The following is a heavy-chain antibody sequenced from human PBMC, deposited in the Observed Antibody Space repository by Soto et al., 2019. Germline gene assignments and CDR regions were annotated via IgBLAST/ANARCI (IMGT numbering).Heavy chain of an antibody. V-gene: IGHV1-18*01. CDR3: AREGSSSWYVSPGYYFDY. D-gene: IGHD6-13*01. CDR2: ISAYNGNT. CDR1: GYTFTSYG. Sequence: QVPLVQSGAEVKKPGASVKVSCKASGYTFTSYGISWVRQAPGQGLEWMGWISAYNGNTNYAQKLQGRVTMTTDTSTSTAYMELRSLRSDDTAVYYCAREGSSSWYVSPGYYFDYWGQGTLVTVSS. J-gene: IGHJ4*02.